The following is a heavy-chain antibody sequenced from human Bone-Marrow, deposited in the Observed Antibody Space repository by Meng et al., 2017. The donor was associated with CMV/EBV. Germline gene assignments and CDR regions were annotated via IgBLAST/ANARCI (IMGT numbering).Heavy chain of an antibody. CDR2: ISYDGSNK. V-gene: IGHV3-30-3*01. Sequence: GESLKISCAASGFTFSSYAMHWVRQAPGKGLEWVAVISYDGSNKYYADSVKGRFTISRDNSKNTLYLQMNSLRAEDTAVYYCAKGTRITIFGVVGDAFDIWGQGTMVTVSS. CDR3: AKGTRITIFGVVGDAFDI. CDR1: GFTFSSYA. D-gene: IGHD3-3*01. J-gene: IGHJ3*02.